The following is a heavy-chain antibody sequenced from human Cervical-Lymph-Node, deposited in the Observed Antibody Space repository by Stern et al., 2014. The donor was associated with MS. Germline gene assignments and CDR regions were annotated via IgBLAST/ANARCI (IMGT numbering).Heavy chain of an antibody. CDR2: IFWDDDK. V-gene: IGHV2-5*02. Sequence: QVTLKESGPTLVKPTQTLTLTCTFSGFSLSTDRVGVGWIRQPPGKALEXLALIFWDDDKRYSPSLKNRLTITKDTSKNQVVLTMTKMDPVDTATYYCARSYGDYGGFLLGYWGQGALVTVSS. J-gene: IGHJ4*02. CDR3: ARSYGDYGGFLLGY. CDR1: GFSLSTDRVG. D-gene: IGHD4-17*01.